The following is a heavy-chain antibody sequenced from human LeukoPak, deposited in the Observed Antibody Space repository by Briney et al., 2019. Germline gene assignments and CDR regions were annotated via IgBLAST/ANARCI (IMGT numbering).Heavy chain of an antibody. CDR3: VRDQPWVVGITVRDAFDI. J-gene: IGHJ3*02. V-gene: IGHV3-48*01. Sequence: QPGGSLRLSCAASGFSVSRYHMNWVRQAPGKGLEWVAYLSSGGSTVYYAGPVEGRFNISRDPAENSLFLQMNSLRAEDTATYYCVRDQPWVVGITVRDAFDIWGQGTMVTVSS. CDR2: LSSGGSTV. CDR1: GFSVSRYH. D-gene: IGHD3-22*01.